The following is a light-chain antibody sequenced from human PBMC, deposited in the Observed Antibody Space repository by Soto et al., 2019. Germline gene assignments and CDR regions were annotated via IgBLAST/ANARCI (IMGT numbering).Light chain of an antibody. Sequence: DIQMTHSPSARAASAGERGTITCRASQSISSYLNWYQQKPGKAPKLLIYDASSLESGVPSRFSGSGSGTEFTLTISSLQPDDFATYYCQKYNSYSWTFGQGNKGDIK. J-gene: IGKJ1*01. CDR2: DAS. CDR1: QSISSY. V-gene: IGKV1-5*01. CDR3: QKYNSYSWT.